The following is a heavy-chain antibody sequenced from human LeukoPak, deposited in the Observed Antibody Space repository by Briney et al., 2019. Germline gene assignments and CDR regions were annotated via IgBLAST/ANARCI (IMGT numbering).Heavy chain of an antibody. CDR1: GYTFTGHY. CDR3: AREIRKGQWPVSALNY. V-gene: IGHV1-2*02. CDR2: INPNNGGT. D-gene: IGHD6-19*01. Sequence: GASVKVSCKASGYTFTGHYMHWLRQAPEQGLEWMGWINPNNGGTNYAQKFQGRVTVTRDTSISTAYMELSRLRSDDTAVYYCAREIRKGQWPVSALNYWGQGTLVTVSS. J-gene: IGHJ4*02.